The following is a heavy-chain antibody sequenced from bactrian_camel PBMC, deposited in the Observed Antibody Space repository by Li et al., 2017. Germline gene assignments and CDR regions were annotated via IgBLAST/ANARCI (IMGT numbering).Heavy chain of an antibody. CDR1: GFIFSSYA. Sequence: HVQLVVSGGGLVQPGGSLTLSCAASGFIFSSYAMSWVRQAPGKGLEWVSAILNDVSTTYYADSVKGRFTISRDNAKNTLYLQMDSVKSEDTATYFCAPVVSNYWGQGTQVTVS. CDR2: ILNDVSTT. D-gene: IGHD2*01. J-gene: IGHJ4*01. V-gene: IGHV3S7*01. CDR3: APVVSNY.